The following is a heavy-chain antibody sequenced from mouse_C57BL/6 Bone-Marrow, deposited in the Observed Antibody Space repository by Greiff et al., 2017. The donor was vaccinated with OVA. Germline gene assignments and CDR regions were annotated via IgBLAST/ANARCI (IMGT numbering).Heavy chain of an antibody. CDR3: ARYEAFYAMDY. V-gene: IGHV7-3*01. CDR1: GFTFTDYY. J-gene: IGHJ4*01. CDR2: IRNNANGNTT. Sequence: VQLKESGGGLVQPGGSLSLSCAASGFTFTDYYMSWVRQPPGKALEWFGFIRNNANGNTTEYSAYVKVRFTTSRDNSQSILYLHMNALRAEDSATYYCARYEAFYAMDYWGQGTSVTVSS.